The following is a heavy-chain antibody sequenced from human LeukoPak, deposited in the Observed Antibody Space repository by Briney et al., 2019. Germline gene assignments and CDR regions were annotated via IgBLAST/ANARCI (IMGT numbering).Heavy chain of an antibody. CDR1: GYTFTGYY. CDR2: INPNSGGT. V-gene: IGHV1-2*06. J-gene: IGHJ4*02. Sequence: ASVKVSCKASGYTFTGYYMHWVRQAPGQGLEWMGRINPNSGGTNYAQKFQGRVTMTRDTSISTAYMELSRLRSDDTAVYYCARDSGEVNGNFDYWSQGTLVTVSS. CDR3: ARDSGEVNGNFDY. D-gene: IGHD3-10*01.